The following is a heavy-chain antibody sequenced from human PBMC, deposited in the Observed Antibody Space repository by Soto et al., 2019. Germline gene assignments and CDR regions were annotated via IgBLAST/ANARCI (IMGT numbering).Heavy chain of an antibody. CDR2: ISYDGSNK. D-gene: IGHD6-13*01. V-gene: IGHV3-30-3*01. CDR1: GFTFSSYA. J-gene: IGHJ6*02. CDR3: ARQVDSSSWYFSDYYGMDV. Sequence: GGSLRLSCAASGFTFSSYAMHWVRQAPGKGLEWVAVISYDGSNKYYADSVKGRFTISRDNSKNTLYLQMNSLRAEDTAVYYCARQVDSSSWYFSDYYGMDVWGQGTTVTVSS.